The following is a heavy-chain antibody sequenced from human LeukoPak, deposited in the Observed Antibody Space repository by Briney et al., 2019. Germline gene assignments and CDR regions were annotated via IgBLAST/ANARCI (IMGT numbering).Heavy chain of an antibody. J-gene: IGHJ6*03. CDR3: ARDLKAAMVSYYYYMDV. CDR2: ISSSGSTI. V-gene: IGHV3-48*03. CDR1: GFTFSSYE. Sequence: GGSLRLSCAASGFTFSSYEMNWVRQAPGKGLEWVSYISSSGSTIYYADSVKGRFTISRDNAKNSLYLQMNSLRAEDTAVYYCARDLKAAMVSYYYYMDVWGKGTTVTVSS. D-gene: IGHD5-18*01.